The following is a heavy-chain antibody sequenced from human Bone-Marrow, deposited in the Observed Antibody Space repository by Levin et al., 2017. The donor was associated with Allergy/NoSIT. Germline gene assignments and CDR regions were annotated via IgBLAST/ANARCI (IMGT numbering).Heavy chain of an antibody. CDR2: ISYIGST. CDR1: GGSISGGGYY. Sequence: RTSETLSLTCTVSGGSISGGGYYWCWIRQHPGKGLEWIGCISYIGSTHYNPSLKSRVTISADTSDKQFSLKMSSVTAADTAVFYCASGTFHGASDAFDVWGQGTIVTVSS. J-gene: IGHJ3*01. V-gene: IGHV4-31*03. D-gene: IGHD1-14*01. CDR3: ASGTFHGASDAFDV.